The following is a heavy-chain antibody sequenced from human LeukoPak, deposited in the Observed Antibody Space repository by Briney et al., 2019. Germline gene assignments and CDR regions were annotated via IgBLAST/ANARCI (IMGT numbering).Heavy chain of an antibody. V-gene: IGHV3-23*01. Sequence: GGSLRLSCAASGFSFSRFAMSWVRQGPARGLEWVSSIRSNGETFYADSVKGRFTLSSDRSRNMVHLQLNNLRVEDTAIYYCAKARWVSNADAVRWGQGTLVTVSS. D-gene: IGHD5-24*01. CDR3: AKARWVSNADAVR. J-gene: IGHJ4*02. CDR2: IRSNGET. CDR1: GFSFSRFA.